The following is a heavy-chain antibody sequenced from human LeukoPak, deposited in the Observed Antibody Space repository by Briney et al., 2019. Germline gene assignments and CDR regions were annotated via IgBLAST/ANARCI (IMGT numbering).Heavy chain of an antibody. D-gene: IGHD3-22*01. CDR3: ARAMKYYDSSGYLYYYYGMDV. CDR2: ISYDGSNK. CDR1: GFTFSSYA. V-gene: IGHV3-30*04. J-gene: IGHJ6*02. Sequence: GGSLRLSCAASGFTFSSYAMHWVRQAPGKGLEWVAVISYDGSNKYYADSVKGRFTISRDNSKNTLYLQMNSLRAEDTAVYYCARAMKYYDSSGYLYYYYGMDVWGQGTTVTVSS.